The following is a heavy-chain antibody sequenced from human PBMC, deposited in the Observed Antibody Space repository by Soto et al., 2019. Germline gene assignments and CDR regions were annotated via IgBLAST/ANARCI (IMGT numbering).Heavy chain of an antibody. V-gene: IGHV3-30*18. CDR2: ISYDGSNK. CDR3: AKHKIAAGVIDY. D-gene: IGHD6-13*01. CDR1: GFTFSSYG. Sequence: QVQLVESGGGVVQPGRSLRLSCAASGFTFSSYGMHWVRQAPGKGLEWVAVISYDGSNKYYADSMKGRFTISRDNSKNTLYLQMNSLRAEDTAVYYCAKHKIAAGVIDYWGQGTLVTVSS. J-gene: IGHJ4*02.